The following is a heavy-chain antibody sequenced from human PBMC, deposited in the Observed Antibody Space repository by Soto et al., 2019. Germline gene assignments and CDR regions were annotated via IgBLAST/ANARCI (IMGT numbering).Heavy chain of an antibody. CDR3: AKDLRRYCSGGSCYANDY. V-gene: IGHV3-30*18. D-gene: IGHD2-15*01. CDR1: GFTFSSYG. CDR2: ISYDGSNK. J-gene: IGHJ4*02. Sequence: SCAASGFTFSSYGMHWVRQAPGEGLEWVAVISYDGSNKYYADSVKGRFTISRDNSKNTLYLQMNSLRAEDTAVYYCAKDLRRYCSGGSCYANDYWGQGTLVTVSS.